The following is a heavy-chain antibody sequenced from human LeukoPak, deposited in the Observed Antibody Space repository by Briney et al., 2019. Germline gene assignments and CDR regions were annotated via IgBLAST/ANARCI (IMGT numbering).Heavy chain of an antibody. D-gene: IGHD3-22*01. V-gene: IGHV3-33*01. Sequence: GGSLRLSCAASGFTFSSYGMHWVRQAPGKGLEWVAVTWYDGSNKYYADSVKGRFTISRDNSKNTLYLQMNSLRAEDTAVYYCARAIREYYYDSSGYYMLDRANYYYYYMDVWGKGTTVTVSS. CDR1: GFTFSSYG. J-gene: IGHJ6*03. CDR3: ARAIREYYYDSSGYYMLDRANYYYYYMDV. CDR2: TWYDGSNK.